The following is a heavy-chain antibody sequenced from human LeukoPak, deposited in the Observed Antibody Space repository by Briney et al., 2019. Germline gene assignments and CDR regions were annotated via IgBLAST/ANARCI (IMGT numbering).Heavy chain of an antibody. V-gene: IGHV3-21*01. D-gene: IGHD6-19*01. CDR2: ISSSSSYI. Sequence: GGSLRLSCAASGFTFSSYSMNWVRQAPGKGLEWVPSISSSSSYIYYADSVKGRFTISRDNAKNSLYLQMNSLRAEDTAVYYCARRGAVAGTELDAFDIWGQGTMVTVSS. CDR3: ARRGAVAGTELDAFDI. J-gene: IGHJ3*02. CDR1: GFTFSSYS.